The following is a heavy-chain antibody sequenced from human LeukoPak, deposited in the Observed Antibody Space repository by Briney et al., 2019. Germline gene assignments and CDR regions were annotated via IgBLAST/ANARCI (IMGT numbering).Heavy chain of an antibody. CDR2: IYYSGST. Sequence: SQTLSLTCTVSGGSISSGGYYWSWIRQHPGKGLEWIGYIYYSGSTYYNPSLKSRVTISVDTSKNQFSLKLGSVTAADTAVYYCARDRGGRYGPYYFDYWGQGTLVTVSS. D-gene: IGHD6-19*01. CDR1: GGSISSGGYY. V-gene: IGHV4-31*03. J-gene: IGHJ4*02. CDR3: ARDRGGRYGPYYFDY.